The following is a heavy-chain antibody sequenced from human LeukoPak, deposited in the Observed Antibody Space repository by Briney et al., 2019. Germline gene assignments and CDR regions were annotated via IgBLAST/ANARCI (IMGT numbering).Heavy chain of an antibody. J-gene: IGHJ4*02. CDR1: GGSISNTNW. CDR3: SRENGAFSPFGY. V-gene: IGHV4-4*02. CDR2: ISLTGLT. Sequence: SETLSLTCGVSGGSISNTNWWSWVRTPPGQGLEWIGEISLTGLTHYTPSLESRVTLSLDKSKNQLSLNLTSVTAADTAVYYCSRENGAFSPFGYWGQGTLVTVLS. D-gene: IGHD2-8*01.